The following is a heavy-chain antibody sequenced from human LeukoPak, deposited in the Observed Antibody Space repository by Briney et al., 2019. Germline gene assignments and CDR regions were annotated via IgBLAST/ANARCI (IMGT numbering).Heavy chain of an antibody. D-gene: IGHD6-13*01. J-gene: IGHJ6*03. CDR3: ARQRDSSWVYYYYMDV. Sequence: GASVNVSCKASGYTFTDYYIHWARQAPEQGLEWMGWINPNSGGTNYAQKFQGRVTMTRDTSISTAYMELTGLRSDDTAVYYCARQRDSSWVYYYYMDVWGKGTTVTVSS. CDR2: INPNSGGT. V-gene: IGHV1-2*02. CDR1: GYTFTDYY.